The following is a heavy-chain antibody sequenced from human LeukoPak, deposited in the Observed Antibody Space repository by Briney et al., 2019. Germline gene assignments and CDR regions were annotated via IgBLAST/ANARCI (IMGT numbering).Heavy chain of an antibody. J-gene: IGHJ5*02. CDR3: ASNSFGITMMFDP. CDR2: ISSSGSTI. V-gene: IGHV3-48*04. Sequence: GGSLRLSCAASGFTFSSYSMNWVRQAPGKGLEWVSYISSSGSTIYYADSVKGRFTISRDNAKNSLYLQMNSLRAEDTAVYYCASNSFGITMMFDPWGQGTLVTVSS. CDR1: GFTFSSYS. D-gene: IGHD3-22*01.